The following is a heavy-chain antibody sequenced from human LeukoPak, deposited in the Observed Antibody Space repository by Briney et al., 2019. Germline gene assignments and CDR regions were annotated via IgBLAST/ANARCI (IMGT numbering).Heavy chain of an antibody. J-gene: IGHJ5*02. CDR3: ARGRITMVRGVKGGFDP. CDR1: GGSISSGSYY. V-gene: IGHV4-61*02. Sequence: SQTLSLTCTVSGGSISSGSYYWSWIRQPAGKGLEWIGRIYTSGSTNYNPSLKSRVTISVDASKNQFSLKLSSVTAADTAAYYCARGRITMVRGVKGGFDPWGQGTLVTVSS. D-gene: IGHD3-10*01. CDR2: IYTSGST.